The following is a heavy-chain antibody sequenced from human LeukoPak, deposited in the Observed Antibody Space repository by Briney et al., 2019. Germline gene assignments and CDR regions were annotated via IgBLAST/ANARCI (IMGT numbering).Heavy chain of an antibody. J-gene: IGHJ3*01. CDR3: ARAKTHDDPFDL. Sequence: SETLSLTCTVSGASVRRYYWSWLRQPPGKGLEWLGYIQFSGNTNNHPSLKTPVVISLDTSKNQFSLNMSSVTAADTAIYFCARAKTHDDPFDLWGPGILVTVSS. CDR2: IQFSGNT. D-gene: IGHD1-1*01. CDR1: GASVRRYY. V-gene: IGHV4-59*02.